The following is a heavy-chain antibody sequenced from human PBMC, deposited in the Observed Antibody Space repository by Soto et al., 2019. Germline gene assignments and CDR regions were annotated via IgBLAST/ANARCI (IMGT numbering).Heavy chain of an antibody. D-gene: IGHD5-18*01. Sequence: QPGGSLRLSCAASGFSFSSYAMSWVRQAPGKGLEWVSGIGGRDGSTYYTDSVKGRFTISRDNSKNTVYLQMNSLRAEDSAVYYCAKDFRIQPRGFDYWGQGTLVTVAS. CDR1: GFSFSSYA. CDR2: IGGRDGST. CDR3: AKDFRIQPRGFDY. V-gene: IGHV3-23*01. J-gene: IGHJ4*02.